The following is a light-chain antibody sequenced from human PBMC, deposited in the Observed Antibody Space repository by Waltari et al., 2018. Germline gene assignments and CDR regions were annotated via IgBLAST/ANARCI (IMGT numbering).Light chain of an antibody. CDR3: QQRRNWPLT. V-gene: IGKV3-11*01. Sequence: DIVLTQSPAILSLSPGERASLTCRASHSVTNYLAWSQQTPGQAPRLPIYDISNRATGIPARFSGSGFATDFTLTISSLEPDDLAVYYCQQRRNWPLTFGGGTKVEIK. CDR2: DIS. J-gene: IGKJ4*01. CDR1: HSVTNY.